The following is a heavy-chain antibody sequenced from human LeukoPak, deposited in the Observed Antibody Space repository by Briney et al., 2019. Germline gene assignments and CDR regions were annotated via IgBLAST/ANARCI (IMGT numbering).Heavy chain of an antibody. V-gene: IGHV3-48*04. Sequence: PGGSLRLSCAASGFTFSSYAMSWVRQAPGKGLEWVSYISSSSSTIYYADSVKGRFTISRDNAKNSLYLQMNSLRAEDTAVYYCARGGRSGSYLDAFDIWGQGTMVTVSS. CDR3: ARGGRSGSYLDAFDI. D-gene: IGHD1-26*01. CDR2: ISSSSSTI. J-gene: IGHJ3*02. CDR1: GFTFSSYA.